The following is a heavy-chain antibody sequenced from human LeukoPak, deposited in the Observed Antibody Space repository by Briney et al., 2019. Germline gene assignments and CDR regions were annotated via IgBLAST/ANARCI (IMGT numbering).Heavy chain of an antibody. CDR1: GFTFSSYA. V-gene: IGHV3-30-3*01. CDR2: ISYDGSNK. CDR3: ARDMGEHFDY. J-gene: IGHJ4*02. Sequence: GRSLRLSCAASGFTFSSYAMHWVRQAPGKGLEWVAVISYDGSNKYYADSVKGRFTISRDNSKNTLYLQMNSLRAEDTAVYYCARDMGEHFDYWGQGTLVTVSS. D-gene: IGHD2-21*01.